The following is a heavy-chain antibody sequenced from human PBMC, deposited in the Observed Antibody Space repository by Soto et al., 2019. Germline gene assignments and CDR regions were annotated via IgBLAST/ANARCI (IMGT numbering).Heavy chain of an antibody. CDR2: FDPEDGET. CDR1: GYTLTELS. J-gene: IGHJ4*02. CDR3: ATDHEELYYFDY. V-gene: IGHV1-24*01. D-gene: IGHD1-26*01. Sequence: ASVKVSCKVSGYTLTELSMHWMRQAPGKGLEWMGGFDPEDGETIYAQKFQGRVTMTEDTSTDTAYMELSSLRSEDTAVYYCATDHEELYYFDYWGQGTLVTVSS.